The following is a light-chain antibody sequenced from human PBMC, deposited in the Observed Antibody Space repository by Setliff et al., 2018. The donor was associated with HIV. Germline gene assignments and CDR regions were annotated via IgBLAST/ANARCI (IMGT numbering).Light chain of an antibody. CDR3: CSNTGSNTYA. CDR1: SGDVGRYNL. V-gene: IGLV2-23*01. Sequence: SALAQPASVSGSPGQSITISCTGTSGDVGRYNLVSWYQQQPGKPPKLMIYQASKRPSGVSNRFSGSKSGNTASLTISGLQAEDEADYYCCSNTGSNTYAFGTGTRSPS. CDR2: QAS. J-gene: IGLJ1*01.